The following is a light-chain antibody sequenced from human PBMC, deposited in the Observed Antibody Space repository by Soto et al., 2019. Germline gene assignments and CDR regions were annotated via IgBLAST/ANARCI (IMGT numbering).Light chain of an antibody. J-gene: IGLJ1*01. CDR1: SSNIGNNA. CDR3: AAWDDSLNGYV. V-gene: IGLV1-36*01. CDR2: YDD. Sequence: QPELTQPPSVSEAPRQRVTISCSGSSSNIGNNAVNWYQQIPGTPPRLLIYYDDLLPSVVSDRFSGSKSGTSASLAISGLQSEDEADYYCAAWDDSLNGYVFGTGTKVTVL.